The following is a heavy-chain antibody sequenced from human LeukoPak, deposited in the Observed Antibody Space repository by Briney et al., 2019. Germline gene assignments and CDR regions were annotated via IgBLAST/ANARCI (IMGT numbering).Heavy chain of an antibody. CDR3: AQAWRWLQLNY. Sequence: GGSLRLSCAASGFTFSSYGMHWVRQAPGKGLEWVAVISYDGSDKYYADSVKGRFTISRDNSMNTLYLQMNSLRDEDTAVYYCAQAWRWLQLNYWGQGTLVTVST. CDR2: ISYDGSDK. V-gene: IGHV3-30*18. D-gene: IGHD5-24*01. CDR1: GFTFSSYG. J-gene: IGHJ4*02.